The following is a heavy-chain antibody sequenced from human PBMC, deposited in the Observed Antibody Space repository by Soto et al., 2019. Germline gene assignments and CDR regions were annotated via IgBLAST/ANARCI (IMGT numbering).Heavy chain of an antibody. D-gene: IGHD3-16*02. V-gene: IGHV3-30-3*01. Sequence: GESLKISCAASGFTFSSYAMHWVRQAPGKGLEWVAVISYDGSNKYYADSVKGRFTISRDNSKNTLYLQMNSLRAEDTAVYYCARGDFTFGGVIVFPHPSPHAFDIWGQGTMVTVSS. CDR3: ARGDFTFGGVIVFPHPSPHAFDI. CDR1: GFTFSSYA. J-gene: IGHJ3*02. CDR2: ISYDGSNK.